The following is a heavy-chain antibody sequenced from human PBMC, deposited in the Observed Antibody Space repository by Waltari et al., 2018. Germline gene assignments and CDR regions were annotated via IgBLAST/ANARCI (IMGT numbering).Heavy chain of an antibody. V-gene: IGHV4-59*01. J-gene: IGHJ4*02. CDR2: IYYSGST. CDR1: GGSISSYY. CDR3: ARGIAAWTLDY. Sequence: QVQLQESGPGLVKPSETLSLTCTVSGGSISSYYWSWIRQPPGKGLEWIGYIYYSGSTNYNPSLKGRVTRSVDTSKNQFSLKLSSVTAADTAVYYCARGIAAWTLDYWGQGTLVTVSS. D-gene: IGHD6-13*01.